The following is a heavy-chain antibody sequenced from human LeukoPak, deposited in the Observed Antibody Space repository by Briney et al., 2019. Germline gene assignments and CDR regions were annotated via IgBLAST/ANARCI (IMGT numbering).Heavy chain of an antibody. Sequence: ASVKVSCKVSGYTLTELSMHWVRQAPGKGLEWMGGFDPEDGETIYAQKFQGRVTMTEDTSATTAYMELNSLTSEDTAVYYCARVSDDSGWNFDYWGQGTLVAVSS. CDR3: ARVSDDSGWNFDY. CDR2: FDPEDGET. V-gene: IGHV1-24*01. CDR1: GYTLTELS. D-gene: IGHD6-19*01. J-gene: IGHJ4*02.